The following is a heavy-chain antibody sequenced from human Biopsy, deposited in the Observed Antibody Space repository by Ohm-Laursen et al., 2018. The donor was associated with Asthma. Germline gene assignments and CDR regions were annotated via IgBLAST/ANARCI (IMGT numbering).Heavy chain of an antibody. CDR1: GHTFNSAG. D-gene: IGHD3-10*01. J-gene: IGHJ6*02. Sequence: SVKVSCKASGHTFNSAGITWARQAPGQGLEWMGWISVYNGNTKVAQKLQDRVTMITDTSTSTAYMELRSLRSDDTAVYFCARAVDYSHYYGIDVWGQGTTVTVS. CDR2: ISVYNGNT. CDR3: ARAVDYSHYYGIDV. V-gene: IGHV1-18*01.